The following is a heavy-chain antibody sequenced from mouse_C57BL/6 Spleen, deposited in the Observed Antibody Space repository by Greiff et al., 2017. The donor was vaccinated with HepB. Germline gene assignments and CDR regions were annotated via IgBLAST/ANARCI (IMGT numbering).Heavy chain of an antibody. V-gene: IGHV1-19*01. Sequence: VQLQQSGPVLVKPGASVKMSCKASGYTFTDYYMNWVKQSHGKSLEWIGVINPYNGGTSYNQKFKGKATLTVDKSSSTAYMELNSLTSEDSAVYYCAITTVVATRYDYWGQGTTLTVSS. J-gene: IGHJ2*01. CDR1: GYTFTDYY. CDR3: AITTVVATRYDY. D-gene: IGHD1-1*01. CDR2: INPYNGGT.